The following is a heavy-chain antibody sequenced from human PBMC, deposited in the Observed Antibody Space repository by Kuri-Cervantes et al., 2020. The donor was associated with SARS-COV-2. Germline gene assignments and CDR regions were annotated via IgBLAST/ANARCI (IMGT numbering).Heavy chain of an antibody. J-gene: IGHJ6*02. Sequence: ASVKVSCKASGYTFNNYGISWVRQAPGQGLEWMGWISAHNGNTNYAQKVQGRVTMTTDTSTNTAYMELRSLRSDDTAAYYCARDIYSPNCSSTSCPYYYYYYGMDVWGQGTTVTVSS. V-gene: IGHV1-18*01. CDR1: GYTFNNYG. CDR3: ARDIYSPNCSSTSCPYYYYYYGMDV. CDR2: ISAHNGNT. D-gene: IGHD2-2*01.